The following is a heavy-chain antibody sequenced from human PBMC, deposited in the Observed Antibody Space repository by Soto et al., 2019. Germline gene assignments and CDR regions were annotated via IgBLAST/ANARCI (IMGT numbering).Heavy chain of an antibody. CDR1: GFSLNTARMG. CDR3: AGSGSYPLYYFDY. Sequence: QVTLKESGPVLVRPTETLTLTCTVSGFSLNTARMGVSWIRQPPGKALEWLAHIFSSGEESYTPSLKTRLTISKDTSKSQVVLTMTNVDPVDTATYYCAGSGSYPLYYFDYWGQGVLVTVSS. CDR2: IFSSGEE. V-gene: IGHV2-26*01. D-gene: IGHD3-16*02. J-gene: IGHJ4*02.